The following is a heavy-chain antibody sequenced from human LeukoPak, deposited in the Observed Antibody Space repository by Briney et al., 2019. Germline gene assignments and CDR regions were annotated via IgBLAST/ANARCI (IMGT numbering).Heavy chain of an antibody. J-gene: IGHJ4*02. CDR1: GYTFTDYY. CDR3: AKVLGEYNWNYFFDY. V-gene: IGHV1-69-2*01. CDR2: VDPEDGET. D-gene: IGHD1-1*01. Sequence: ASVKVSCKVSGYTFTDYYMQWVQQAPGKGLEWMGLVDPEDGETIYAEKFQGRVTITADTSTDTAYMELSSLRSEDTAVYYCAKVLGEYNWNYFFDYWGQGTLVTVSS.